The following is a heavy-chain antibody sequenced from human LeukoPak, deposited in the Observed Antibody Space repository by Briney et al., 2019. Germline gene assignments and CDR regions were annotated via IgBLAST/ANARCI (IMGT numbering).Heavy chain of an antibody. CDR3: ARSGNIVVVPAATIDY. V-gene: IGHV1-69*05. CDR2: IIPIFGTA. CDR1: GGTFSSYA. D-gene: IGHD2-2*01. J-gene: IGHJ4*02. Sequence: ASVKVSCKASGGTFSSYAISWVRQAPGQGLEWMGGIIPIFGTANYAQKLQGRVTMTTDTSTSTAYMELRSLRSDDTAVYYCARSGNIVVVPAATIDYWGQGTLVTVSS.